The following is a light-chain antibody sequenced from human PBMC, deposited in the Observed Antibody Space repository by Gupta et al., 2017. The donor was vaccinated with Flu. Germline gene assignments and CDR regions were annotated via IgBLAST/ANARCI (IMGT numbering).Light chain of an antibody. Sequence: KLTCTLSSGHSSYAIAVYQQRPERGPRYLMNVYSDGSHIKGDGIPDRVSSSSSWAERYLTISSLQSEDEADYYCQTWGTAIPKVFGGGTKLTVL. V-gene: IGLV4-69*01. CDR1: SGHSSYA. CDR2: VYSDGSH. CDR3: QTWGTAIPKV. J-gene: IGLJ3*02.